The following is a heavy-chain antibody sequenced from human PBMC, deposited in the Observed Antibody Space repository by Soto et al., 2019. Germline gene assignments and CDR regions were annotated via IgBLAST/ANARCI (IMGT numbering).Heavy chain of an antibody. Sequence: GGSLRLSCAASGFTFSDHYMDWVRQAPGKGLEWVGRTRNKANSYTTEYAASVKGRFTISRDDSKNSLYLQMNSLKTEDTAVYYCARVELELRPELNYYYYYYMDVWGKGTTVTVSS. CDR3: ARVELELRPELNYYYYYYMDV. D-gene: IGHD1-7*01. J-gene: IGHJ6*03. CDR1: GFTFSDHY. V-gene: IGHV3-72*01. CDR2: TRNKANSYTT.